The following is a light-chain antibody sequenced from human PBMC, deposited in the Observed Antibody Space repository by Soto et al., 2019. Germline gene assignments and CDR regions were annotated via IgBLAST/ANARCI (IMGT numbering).Light chain of an antibody. V-gene: IGKV1-5*01. Sequence: DIQMTQSPSTLSASVGDRVTITCRASQSISSWLAWYQQKPGKAPKLLIYDASSLESGVPSRFSGSGSGTEFTLTTSSLHPDSFATYYCQPYNSYPRTFGQGTKVEIK. CDR2: DAS. CDR3: QPYNSYPRT. J-gene: IGKJ1*01. CDR1: QSISSW.